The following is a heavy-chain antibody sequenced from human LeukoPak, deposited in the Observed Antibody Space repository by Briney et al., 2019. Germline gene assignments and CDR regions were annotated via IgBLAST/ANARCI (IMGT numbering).Heavy chain of an antibody. J-gene: IGHJ6*03. V-gene: IGHV4-38-2*02. CDR3: ARVVGIVGATVLSYYMDV. CDR1: GYSISSGYY. D-gene: IGHD1-26*01. Sequence: SETLSLTCTVSGYSISSGYYWGWIRQPPGKGLEWIGSIYHSGSTYYNPSLKSRVTISVDTSKNQFSLKLSSVTAADTAVYYCARVVGIVGATVLSYYMDVWGKGTTVTV. CDR2: IYHSGST.